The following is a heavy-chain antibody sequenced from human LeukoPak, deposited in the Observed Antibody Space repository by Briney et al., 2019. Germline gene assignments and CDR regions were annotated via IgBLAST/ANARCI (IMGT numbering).Heavy chain of an antibody. CDR3: AGSSSSWYYYYGMDV. D-gene: IGHD6-13*01. V-gene: IGHV3-53*01. CDR1: GFTVSSSY. J-gene: IGHJ6*02. CDR2: IYSGGST. Sequence: GGSLRLSCAASGFTVSSSYMSWVRQAPGKGLEWVSVIYSGGSTYYADSVKGRLTISRDNSKNTLYLQMNSLRAEDTAVYYCAGSSSSWYYYYGMDVWGQGTTVTVSS.